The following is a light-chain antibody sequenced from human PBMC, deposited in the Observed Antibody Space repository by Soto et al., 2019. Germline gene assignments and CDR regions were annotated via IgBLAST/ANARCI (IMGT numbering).Light chain of an antibody. V-gene: IGKV2D-29*02. J-gene: IGKJ5*01. CDR1: QSLLHITGETF. Sequence: DVVMTQTPLSLSVAPGQPASISCKSSQSLLHITGETFLFWYLQKPGQSPQLLIYEVSTRVSGVPDRFSGSGSATDFTLAISRVETDDVGIYYCMQSTPLPPTFGQGTRLGIE. CDR3: MQSTPLPPT. CDR2: EVS.